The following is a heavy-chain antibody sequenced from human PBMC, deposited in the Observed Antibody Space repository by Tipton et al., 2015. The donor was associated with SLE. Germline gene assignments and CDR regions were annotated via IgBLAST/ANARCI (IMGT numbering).Heavy chain of an antibody. CDR2: TQTSGST. J-gene: IGHJ4*02. D-gene: IGHD4-23*01. CDR3: ARGAGSWVVT. V-gene: IGHV4-4*08. Sequence: LRLSCTVSGGSISSHHWSWIRQSPGKGLEWIGHTQTSGSTYYNPSLKSRVTISIDTSKNQFSLNLNSVTAADTAVYYCARGAGSWVVTWGQGTLVTVSS. CDR1: GGSISSHH.